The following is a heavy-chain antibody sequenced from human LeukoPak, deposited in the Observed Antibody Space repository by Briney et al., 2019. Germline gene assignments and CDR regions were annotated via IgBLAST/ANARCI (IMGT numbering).Heavy chain of an antibody. CDR2: IYYSGST. CDR1: GGSISSYY. CDR3: ARGTRRLWLRGYY. J-gene: IGHJ4*02. D-gene: IGHD5-12*01. V-gene: IGHV4-59*01. Sequence: PSETLSLTCTVSGGSISSYYWSWIRQPPGKGLEWIGYIYYSGSTNYNPSLKSRVTISVDTSKNQFSLKLSSVTAADTAVYYCARGTRRLWLRGYYWGQGTLVTVSS.